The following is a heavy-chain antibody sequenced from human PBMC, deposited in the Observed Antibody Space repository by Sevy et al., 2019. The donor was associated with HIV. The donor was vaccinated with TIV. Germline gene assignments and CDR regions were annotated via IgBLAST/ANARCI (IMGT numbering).Heavy chain of an antibody. J-gene: IGHJ5*02. D-gene: IGHD6-19*01. CDR1: GFTFSSYS. CDR3: ARDMNPIAVAGTSWFDP. CDR2: ISSSSSYI. V-gene: IGHV3-21*01. Sequence: GGSLRLSCAASGFTFSSYSMNWVHQAPGKGLEWVSSISSSSSYIYYADSVKGRFTISRDNAKNSLYLQMNSLRAEDTAVYYCARDMNPIAVAGTSWFDPWGQGTLVTVSS.